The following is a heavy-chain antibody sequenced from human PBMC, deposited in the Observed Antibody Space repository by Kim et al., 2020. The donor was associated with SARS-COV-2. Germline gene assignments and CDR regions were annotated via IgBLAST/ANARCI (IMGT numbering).Heavy chain of an antibody. J-gene: IGHJ4*01. CDR1: GYSFSNYG. V-gene: IGHV1-18*01. Sequence: ASVKVSCKASGYSFSNYGLVWARQAPGQGLEWMGWISSNSGHTKYAQNVQGRVTLTTDTSTNTGYMELSSLRSDDTAVYYCAPYYDSNFYRGQWDWCQGT. CDR2: ISSNSGHT. D-gene: IGHD3-22*01. CDR3: APYYDSNFYRGQWD.